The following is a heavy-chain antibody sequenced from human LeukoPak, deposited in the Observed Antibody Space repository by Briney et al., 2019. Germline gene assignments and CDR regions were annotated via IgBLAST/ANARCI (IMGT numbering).Heavy chain of an antibody. Sequence: PGGSLRLSCAASGITFSRYSMNWVRQAPGKGLEWVSTITSGENTYYADSVKGRFTISRDNSKNTLYLQMNSLRAEDTAVYYCAKRLSSSSTWYYFDYWGQGTLVTVSS. CDR3: AKRLSSSSTWYYFDY. CDR1: GITFSRYS. V-gene: IGHV3-23*01. D-gene: IGHD6-13*01. CDR2: ITSGENT. J-gene: IGHJ4*02.